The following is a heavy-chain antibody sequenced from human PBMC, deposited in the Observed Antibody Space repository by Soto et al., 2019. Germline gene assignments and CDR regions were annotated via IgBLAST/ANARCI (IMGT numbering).Heavy chain of an antibody. CDR1: GFTFSSYW. V-gene: IGHV3-74*01. J-gene: IGHJ4*02. CDR2: IISDGSST. D-gene: IGHD3-22*01. Sequence: GSLRLSCAASGFTFSSYWMHWVRQAPGKGLVWVSRIISDGSSTSYADSVKGRFTISRDNAKNTLYLQMNSLRAEDTAVYYCARDRNYYYDSSGFDYWGQGTLVTVS. CDR3: ARDRNYYYDSSGFDY.